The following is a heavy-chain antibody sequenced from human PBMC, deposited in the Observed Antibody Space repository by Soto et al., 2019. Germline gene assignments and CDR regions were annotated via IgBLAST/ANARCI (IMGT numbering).Heavy chain of an antibody. Sequence: GASVKVSCKASGYIFTSYDINWVRQATGQGLEWMGWMNPNSGNTGSAQKFLGRVTMTRNTSIRTAYMELSSLRSEDTAVYYCAAGYSYGYSSSGFLLYWGQGTLVTVSS. CDR1: GYIFTSYD. D-gene: IGHD5-18*01. CDR3: AAGYSYGYSSSGFLLY. J-gene: IGHJ4*02. CDR2: MNPNSGNT. V-gene: IGHV1-8*01.